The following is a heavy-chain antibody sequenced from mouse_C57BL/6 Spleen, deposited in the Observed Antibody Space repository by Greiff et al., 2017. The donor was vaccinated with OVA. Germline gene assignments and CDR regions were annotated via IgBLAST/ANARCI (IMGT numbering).Heavy chain of an antibody. D-gene: IGHD2-4*01. Sequence: EVQLQQSGAELVRPGASVTLSCTASGFNIKVYYMHWVKQRPEQGLEWIGRIDPEDGDTEYAPKFQGKATMTADTSSNTAYLQLSSLTSEDTAVYYCTRYDYGDYAMDYWGQGTSVTVSS. V-gene: IGHV14-1*01. CDR1: GFNIKVYY. CDR2: IDPEDGDT. J-gene: IGHJ4*01. CDR3: TRYDYGDYAMDY.